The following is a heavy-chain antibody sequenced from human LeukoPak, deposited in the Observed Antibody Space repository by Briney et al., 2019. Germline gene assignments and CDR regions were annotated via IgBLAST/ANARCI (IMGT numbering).Heavy chain of an antibody. J-gene: IGHJ4*02. CDR3: AREGDYYDSSGDSAPFDY. V-gene: IGHV1-2*02. Sequence: ASAKVSCKASVYTFTGYYMHWVRQAPGQGLEWMGWINPNSGGTNYAQKFQGRVTMTRDTSISTAYMELSRLRSDDTAVYYCAREGDYYDSSGDSAPFDYWGQGTLVTVSS. CDR2: INPNSGGT. CDR1: VYTFTGYY. D-gene: IGHD3-22*01.